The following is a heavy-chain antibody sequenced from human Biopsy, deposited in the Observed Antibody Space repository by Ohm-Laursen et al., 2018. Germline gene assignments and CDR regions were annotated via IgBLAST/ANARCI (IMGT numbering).Heavy chain of an antibody. V-gene: IGHV1-18*01. J-gene: IGHJ3*02. Sequence: ASVKVSCNASGYTFSSYGINWVRQAPGQGLEWLGWISTYNGNTNYAQNLQGRVTMTTDTPTSTAYMELRSLRSDDTAVYYCARGGTLVVVPTAVLHSFDIWGQGTMVTVSS. CDR2: ISTYNGNT. CDR3: ARGGTLVVVPTAVLHSFDI. D-gene: IGHD2-2*01. CDR1: GYTFSSYG.